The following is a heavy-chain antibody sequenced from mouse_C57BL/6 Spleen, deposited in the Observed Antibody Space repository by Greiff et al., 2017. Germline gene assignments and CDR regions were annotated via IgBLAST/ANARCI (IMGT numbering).Heavy chain of an antibody. V-gene: IGHV1-81*01. D-gene: IGHD1-1*01. J-gene: IGHJ4*01. CDR1: GYTFTSYG. CDR3: ARCYGSSEAMDY. CDR2: IYPRSGNT. Sequence: QVQLQQSGAELVRPGASVKLSCKASGYTFTSYGISWVKQRTGQGLEWIGEIYPRSGNTYYNEKFKGKATLTVDKSSSTAYMELRSLTSEAAAVYFCARCYGSSEAMDYWGQGTSVTVSS.